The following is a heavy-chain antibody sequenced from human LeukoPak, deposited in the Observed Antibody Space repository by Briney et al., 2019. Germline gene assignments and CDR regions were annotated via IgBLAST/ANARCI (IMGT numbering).Heavy chain of an antibody. J-gene: IGHJ4*02. CDR2: VSSSLGT. V-gene: IGHV4-4*07. D-gene: IGHD2-8*02. CDR1: GGSISSYY. CDR3: ARARTGTYYFFEY. Sequence: SETLYLKCTVSGGSISSYYYSWIRQPAGKGLEWLGRVSSSLGTNYNPSLKSRVTMSVDTTGKQLSLKLTSVTAADTAVYYCARARTGTYYFFEYWGQGALVIVSS.